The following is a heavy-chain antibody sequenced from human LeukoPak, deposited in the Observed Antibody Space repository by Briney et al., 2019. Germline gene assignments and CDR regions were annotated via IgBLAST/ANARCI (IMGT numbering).Heavy chain of an antibody. V-gene: IGHV3-11*04. J-gene: IGHJ3*02. D-gene: IGHD3-10*01. CDR3: ARGLWFGSDDAFDI. CDR2: ISSSGSTI. Sequence: GGSLRLSCAASGFTFSDYYMSWIRQAPGKGLEWVSYISSSGSTIYYADSVKGRFTISRDNAKNSLYLQMNSLRAEDTAVYYCARGLWFGSDDAFDIWGQGTMVTVSS. CDR1: GFTFSDYY.